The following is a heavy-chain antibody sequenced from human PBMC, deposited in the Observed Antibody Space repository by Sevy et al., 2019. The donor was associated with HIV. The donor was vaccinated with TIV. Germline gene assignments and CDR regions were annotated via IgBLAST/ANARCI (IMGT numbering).Heavy chain of an antibody. CDR3: AREGCTKPHDY. Sequence: GGSLRLSCAASGFTFSKYSMSWVRQPPGKGLEWVSTLSCGCGEINYADSVKGRFTISRDNSKSSVYLQMNNLRPEDTAVYYCAREGCTKPHDYWGQGTLVNVSS. CDR2: LSCGCGEI. J-gene: IGHJ4*02. V-gene: IGHV3-23*01. D-gene: IGHD2-8*01. CDR1: GFTFSKYS.